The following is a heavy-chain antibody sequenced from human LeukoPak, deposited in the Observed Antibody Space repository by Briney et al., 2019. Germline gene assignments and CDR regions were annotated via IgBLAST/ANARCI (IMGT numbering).Heavy chain of an antibody. J-gene: IGHJ6*03. CDR3: ATVATGGDYYYMGV. CDR2: ISGSAGST. CDR1: GFTFSSYA. D-gene: IGHD1-14*01. V-gene: IGHV3-23*01. Sequence: GGSLRLSCAASGFTFSSYAMTWVRRAPGKGLEWVSAISGSAGSTYYADSVKGRFTISRDNPKNTLYLQVNSLRAEDTAAYYCATVATGGDYYYMGVWGKGTTVTVSS.